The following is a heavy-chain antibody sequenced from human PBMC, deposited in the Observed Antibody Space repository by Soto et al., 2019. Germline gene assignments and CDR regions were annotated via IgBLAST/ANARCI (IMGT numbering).Heavy chain of an antibody. D-gene: IGHD1-1*01. Sequence: GGSLRLSCAASGFTFSSFEMNWVRQAPGKGLGWVSYISSSGTTINYADSVKGRFTISRDNAKNSLYLQMNNLRAEDTAVYYCARETGTLPDYWGQGTLVNVSS. CDR2: ISSSGTTI. V-gene: IGHV3-48*03. CDR1: GFTFSSFE. CDR3: ARETGTLPDY. J-gene: IGHJ4*02.